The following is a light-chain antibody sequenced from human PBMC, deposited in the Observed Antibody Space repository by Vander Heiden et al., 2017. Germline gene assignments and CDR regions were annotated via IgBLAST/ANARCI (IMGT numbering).Light chain of an antibody. CDR2: DVT. Sequence: QSALTQPASVSGALGQSITICCGGPSSDVGGYASVSWYQQHPGKAPKLMIYDVTYRPSGVSIRFSGSKSGNTASLTISGLQAEDESDYYCSSYTSSGTRVFGTGTNVTVL. CDR3: SSYTSSGTRV. V-gene: IGLV2-14*03. J-gene: IGLJ1*01. CDR1: SSDVGGYAS.